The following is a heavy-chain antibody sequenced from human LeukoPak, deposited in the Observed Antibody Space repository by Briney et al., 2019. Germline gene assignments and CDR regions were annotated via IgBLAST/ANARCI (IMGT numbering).Heavy chain of an antibody. J-gene: IGHJ4*02. CDR1: GGTFSSYA. CDR3: AKGGIAAAGSPMSD. CDR2: IIPILGIA. D-gene: IGHD6-13*01. Sequence: GSSVKVSCKASGGTFSSYAISWVRQAPGQGLEWMGRIIPILGIANYAQKFQGRVTITADKSTSTAYMELSSLRSEDTAVYYCAKGGIAAAGSPMSDWGQGTLVTVSS. V-gene: IGHV1-69*04.